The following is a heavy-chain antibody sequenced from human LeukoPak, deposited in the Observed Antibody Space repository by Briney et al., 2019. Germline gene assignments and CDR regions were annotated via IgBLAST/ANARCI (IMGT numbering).Heavy chain of an antibody. CDR1: GGTFNNSA. D-gene: IGHD4-17*01. CDR3: ARDVHGDYGSGWFDP. CDR2: IIPLFGTA. V-gene: IGHV1-69*05. J-gene: IGHJ5*02. Sequence: SVKVSCKTSGGTFNNSAISWVRQAPGQGLEWLGGIIPLFGTAAYAQKFQGRVTITKDESTRTVYLELTSLTSDDTAVYYCARDVHGDYGSGWFDPWGQGTLVSVSS.